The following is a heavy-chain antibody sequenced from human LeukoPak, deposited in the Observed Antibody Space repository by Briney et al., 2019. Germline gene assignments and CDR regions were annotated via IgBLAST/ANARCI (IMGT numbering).Heavy chain of an antibody. J-gene: IGHJ5*02. CDR3: ARHLGYCSSTSCYSWFDP. CDR2: IYYSGNT. V-gene: IGHV4-59*01. D-gene: IGHD2-2*02. CDR1: GGSISSYY. Sequence: PSETLSLTCTVSGGSISSYYWSWIRQPPGKGLEWIGYIYYSGNTNYNTSLKSRVTISVDTSKNQFSLKLSSVTAADTAMYYCARHLGYCSSTSCYSWFDPWGQGTLVTVSS.